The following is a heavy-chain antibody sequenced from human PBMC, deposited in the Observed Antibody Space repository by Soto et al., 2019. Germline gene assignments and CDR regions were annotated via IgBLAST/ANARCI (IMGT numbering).Heavy chain of an antibody. CDR2: ISGTSSYT. V-gene: IGHV3-11*05. D-gene: IGHD1-26*01. Sequence: QVQLVESGGGLVKPGGSLRLSYSASGFTFSASYMSWVRQAPGKGLEWISYISGTSSYTTYADSVKGRFTISRDNAKNSLYLQMDILRVEDTAVYYWARDGRPYNGTYLLNSSYYSGRDVWGQGTTVTVSS. J-gene: IGHJ6*02. CDR1: GFTFSASY. CDR3: ARDGRPYNGTYLLNSSYYSGRDV.